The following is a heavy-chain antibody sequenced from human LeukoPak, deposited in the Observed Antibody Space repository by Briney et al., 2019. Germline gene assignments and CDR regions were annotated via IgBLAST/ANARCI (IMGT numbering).Heavy chain of an antibody. V-gene: IGHV4-31*03. J-gene: IGHJ4*02. D-gene: IGHD3-10*01. Sequence: PSETLSLTCTVSGGSISSGGYYWSWIRQHPGKGLEWIGYIYYSGSTYYNPSLKSRVTISVDTSKNQFSLKLSSVTAADTAVYYCARYPGSYSALDYWGQGTLVTVSS. CDR2: IYYSGST. CDR3: ARYPGSYSALDY. CDR1: GGSISSGGYY.